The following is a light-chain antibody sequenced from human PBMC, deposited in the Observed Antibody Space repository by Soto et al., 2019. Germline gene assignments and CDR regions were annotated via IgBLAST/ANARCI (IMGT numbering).Light chain of an antibody. CDR2: LAS. V-gene: IGKV3-11*01. J-gene: IGKJ1*01. CDR1: QAVNTR. Sequence: EIVLTQSPATLSSFPGDRVTLSCRASQAVNTRLAWYQHRPGQAPRLLIYLASNRAAGVPARFSGSGSGTDFTLTISDVEPEEFAVYDCHQRQSWPRTCGQGT. CDR3: HQRQSWPRT.